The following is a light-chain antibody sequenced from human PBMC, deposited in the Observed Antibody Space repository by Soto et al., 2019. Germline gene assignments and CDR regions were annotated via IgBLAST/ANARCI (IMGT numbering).Light chain of an antibody. V-gene: IGKV3-15*01. J-gene: IGKJ5*01. CDR1: QSVSSN. Sequence: EIVMTQSPATLSVSPGERATLSCRASQSVSSNLAWYQQQPGQAARLLIYGASTSATAIPARFSGSGSGTEFTLTISSLQSEDFAVYYCQQYSSWPPITFGQGTRLEIK. CDR3: QQYSSWPPIT. CDR2: GAS.